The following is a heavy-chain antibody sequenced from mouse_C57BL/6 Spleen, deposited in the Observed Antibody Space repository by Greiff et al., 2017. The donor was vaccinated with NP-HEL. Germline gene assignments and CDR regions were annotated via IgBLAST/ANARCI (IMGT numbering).Heavy chain of an antibody. J-gene: IGHJ4*01. CDR2: IDPSDSET. Sequence: QVQLKESGAELVRPGSSVKLSCKASGYTFTSYWMHWVKQRPIQGLEWIGNIDPSDSETHYNQKFKDKATLTVDKSSSTAYMQLSSLTSEDSAVYYCARLLQSYAMDYWGQRTSVTVSS. CDR1: GYTFTSYW. V-gene: IGHV1-52*01. CDR3: ARLLQSYAMDY. D-gene: IGHD2-12*01.